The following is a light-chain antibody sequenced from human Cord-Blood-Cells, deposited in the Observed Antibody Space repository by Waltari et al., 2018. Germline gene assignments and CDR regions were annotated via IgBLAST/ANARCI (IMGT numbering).Light chain of an antibody. CDR3: CSYAGSSTYV. CDR1: SSDVGSDNL. J-gene: IGLJ1*01. Sequence: QSALTQPASVSGSPGQSITISCTGTSSDVGSDNLVSWYQQHPGKAPKLTIYEGSKRPSEVSSRFSGSKSGNTASLTISGLQAEDEADYYCCSYAGSSTYVFGTGTKVTVL. V-gene: IGLV2-23*01. CDR2: EGS.